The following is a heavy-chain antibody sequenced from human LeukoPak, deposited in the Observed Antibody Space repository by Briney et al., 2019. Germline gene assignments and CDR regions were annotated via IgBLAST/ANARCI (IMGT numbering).Heavy chain of an antibody. D-gene: IGHD6-13*01. J-gene: IGHJ4*02. CDR3: AKDRGYSTTWNLFDY. CDR2: IRFDGSNK. V-gene: IGHV3-30*02. Sequence: GGPLRLSCAASGFTFSSYGMHWVRQAPGKGLEWVAFIRFDGSNKYYADSVKGRFTISRDNSKNTLYLQMNSLRAEDTAVYYFAKDRGYSTTWNLFDYWGQGTLVTVSS. CDR1: GFTFSSYG.